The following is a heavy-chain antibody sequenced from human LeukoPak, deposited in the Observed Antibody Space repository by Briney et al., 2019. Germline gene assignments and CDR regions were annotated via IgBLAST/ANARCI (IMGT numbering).Heavy chain of an antibody. CDR1: GYTFTSYD. CDR3: ARGSRRITIFGVVIPTYGMDV. J-gene: IGHJ6*02. V-gene: IGHV1-8*01. Sequence: VASVKVSCKASGYTFTSYDINWVRQATGQGLEWMGWMNPNSGNTGYAQKFQGRVTMTRNTSISTAYMELSGLRSEDTAVYYCARGSRRITIFGVVIPTYGMDVWGQGTTVTVSS. CDR2: MNPNSGNT. D-gene: IGHD3-3*01.